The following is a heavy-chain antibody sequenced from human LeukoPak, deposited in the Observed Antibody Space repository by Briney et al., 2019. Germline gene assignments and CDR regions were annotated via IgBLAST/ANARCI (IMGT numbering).Heavy chain of an antibody. V-gene: IGHV4-59*01. Sequence: SETLSLTRTVSGGSISSYYWSWIRQPPGKGLEWIGYIYYSGSTNYNPSLKSRVTISVDTSKNQFSLKLSSVTAADTAVYYCASWPPRYYYDSSAPFDYWGQGTLVTVSS. D-gene: IGHD3-22*01. J-gene: IGHJ4*02. CDR1: GGSISSYY. CDR3: ASWPPRYYYDSSAPFDY. CDR2: IYYSGST.